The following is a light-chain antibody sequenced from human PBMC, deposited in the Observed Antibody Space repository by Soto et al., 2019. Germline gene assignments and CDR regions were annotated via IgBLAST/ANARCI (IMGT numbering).Light chain of an antibody. CDR1: QSVSSN. CDR3: QQYNTWPLT. J-gene: IGKJ3*01. V-gene: IGKV3-15*01. CDR2: GAS. Sequence: ETVMTQSPATLSLSPGERATLSCRASQSVSSNLAWYQQKPGQAPRLLIYGASTRATGIPARFSGSGSGTEYTLTISSLLSEDFSVYYCQQYNTWPLTFGTGTKVDIK.